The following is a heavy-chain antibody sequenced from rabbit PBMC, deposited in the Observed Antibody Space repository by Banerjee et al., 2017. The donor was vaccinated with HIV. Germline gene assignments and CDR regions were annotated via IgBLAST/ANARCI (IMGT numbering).Heavy chain of an antibody. J-gene: IGHJ4*01. CDR1: GFTISSSYW. V-gene: IGHV1S40*01. CDR3: VRWGWL. D-gene: IGHD4-2*01. Sequence: QSLEESGGDLVKPGASLTLTCTASGFTISSSYWICWVRQAPGKGLEWIGCIYTGDRNTYYASWVNGRFTISSDNAQNTVDLKMAGLTAADTATYFCVRWGWLWGPGTLVTVS. CDR2: IYTGDRNT.